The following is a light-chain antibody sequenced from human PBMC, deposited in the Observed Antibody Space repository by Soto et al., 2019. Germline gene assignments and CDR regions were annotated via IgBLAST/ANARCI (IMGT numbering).Light chain of an antibody. CDR2: NND. J-gene: IGLJ3*02. CDR3: AVWDDSLNGWV. Sequence: QAVVTQPPSTSGTPGQRVTISCSGNSSNIGTNSVNWYQQLPGTAPKLLIYNNDQRPSGVPDRFSGSKSGTSASLAISGLQSEDEAEYYCAVWDDSLNGWVFGGGTKVTVL. V-gene: IGLV1-44*01. CDR1: SSNIGTNS.